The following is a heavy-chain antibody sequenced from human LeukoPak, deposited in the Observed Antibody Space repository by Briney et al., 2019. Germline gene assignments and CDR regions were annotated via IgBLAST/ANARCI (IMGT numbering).Heavy chain of an antibody. CDR2: ISTNGGGT. J-gene: IGHJ4*02. CDR3: ARYCSGVSCYSGYDY. Sequence: GGSLRLSCAASGFTFSTYAMHWVRQTPGKGLEYVSAISTNGGGTYYANSVKGRFTISRDNSKDTLYLQMGSLRAEDMAVYYCARYCSGVSCYSGYDYRGQGTLVTVSS. D-gene: IGHD2-15*01. V-gene: IGHV3-64*01. CDR1: GFTFSTYA.